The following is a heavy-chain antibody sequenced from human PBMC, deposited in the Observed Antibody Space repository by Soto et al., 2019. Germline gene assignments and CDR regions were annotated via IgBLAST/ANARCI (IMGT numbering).Heavy chain of an antibody. CDR1: GVSVGSGSYY. V-gene: IGHV4-61*01. CDR2: IYQSGTT. CDR3: ARDSSGRHDY. J-gene: IGHJ4*02. Sequence: AETLSLTCSVSGVSVGSGSYYGTWIRQPPGKGLEWIGYIYQSGTTNYNASLKSRVTISIDTSKNQFFMKMNTVPAADTAVYYCARDSSGRHDYWGQGTLVTVSS. D-gene: IGHD3-22*01.